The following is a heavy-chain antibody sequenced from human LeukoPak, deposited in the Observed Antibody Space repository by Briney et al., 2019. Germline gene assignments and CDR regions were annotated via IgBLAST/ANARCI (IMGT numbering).Heavy chain of an antibody. CDR3: AKIYRLGSERLLYYYYMDV. D-gene: IGHD3-3*01. V-gene: IGHV3-23*01. J-gene: IGHJ6*03. CDR2: ISGSGGST. CDR1: GFTFSSYA. Sequence: GGSLRLSCAASGFTFSSYAMSWVRQAPGKGLEWVSAISGSGGSTYYADSVKGRFTISRDNSKNTLYLQMNSLRAEDTAVYYCAKIYRLGSERLLYYYYMDVWGKGTTVTVSS.